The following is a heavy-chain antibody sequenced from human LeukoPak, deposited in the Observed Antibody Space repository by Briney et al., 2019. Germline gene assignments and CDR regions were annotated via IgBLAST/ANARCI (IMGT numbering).Heavy chain of an antibody. CDR2: ISSSSSTI. J-gene: IGHJ4*02. Sequence: GGSLRLSCAASGFTFSSYSMNWVRPAPGKGLEWVSYISSSSSTIYYADSVKGRFTISRDNAKNSLYLQMNSLRDEDTAVYYCASGGAYCGGDCYVNWGQGTLVTVSS. V-gene: IGHV3-48*02. CDR1: GFTFSSYS. D-gene: IGHD2-21*02. CDR3: ASGGAYCGGDCYVN.